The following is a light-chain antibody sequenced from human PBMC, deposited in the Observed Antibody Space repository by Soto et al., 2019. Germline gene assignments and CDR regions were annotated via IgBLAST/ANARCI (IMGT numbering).Light chain of an antibody. CDR3: QQYYSYPRT. CDR1: QDISSY. J-gene: IGKJ1*01. V-gene: IGKV1-8*01. CDR2: AAS. Sequence: AIRMTQSPSSFSASTGDRVTITCRASQDISSYLAWYQQKPGKAPKLLIYAASTLQSGVPSRFSGSGSGTDFTLTNSCLQSEDFATYYCQQYYSYPRTFGQGTKVEIK.